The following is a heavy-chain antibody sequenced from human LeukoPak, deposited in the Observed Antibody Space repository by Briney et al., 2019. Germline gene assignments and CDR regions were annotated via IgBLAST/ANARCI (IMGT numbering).Heavy chain of an antibody. CDR3: AREGRGRYFDWLLPTSFDP. Sequence: PGGSLRLSCAASGFTFSDYYMSWIRQAPGKGLEWVSYISSSSSYTNYADSVKGRFTISRDNAKNSLYLQMNSLRAEDTAVYYCAREGRGRYFDWLLPTSFDPWGQGTLVTVSS. CDR2: ISSSSSYT. J-gene: IGHJ5*02. V-gene: IGHV3-11*06. CDR1: GFTFSDYY. D-gene: IGHD3-9*01.